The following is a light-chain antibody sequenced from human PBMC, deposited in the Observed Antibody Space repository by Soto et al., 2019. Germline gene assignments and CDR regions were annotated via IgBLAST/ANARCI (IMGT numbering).Light chain of an antibody. CDR1: QDITNS. CDR3: QHYDNILALT. CDR2: DAS. Sequence: DIQMTQSPSSLSASVGDRVTITCQASQDITNSLNWYQQKPGKAPKLLIYDASNLETGVPSRFSGGASGTHFTFPIRSLQPEDIATYYCQHYDNILALTFGGGTKVEI. V-gene: IGKV1-33*01. J-gene: IGKJ4*01.